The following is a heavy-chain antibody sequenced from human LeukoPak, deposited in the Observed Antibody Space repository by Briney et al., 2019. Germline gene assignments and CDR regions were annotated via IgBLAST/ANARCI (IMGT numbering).Heavy chain of an antibody. J-gene: IGHJ4*02. CDR3: ARGSGSSNYLADY. V-gene: IGHV1-46*01. CDR1: GYXFTSYY. CDR2: INSSGGFT. D-gene: IGHD6-13*01. Sequence: ASVKVSCKASGYXFTSYYIHWVRQAPGQGLEWMGIINSSGGFTSYVQKFQGRVTVTRDTSTSTVYMEVSSLKSEDTAVYYCARGSGSSNYLADYWGQGTLVTVSS.